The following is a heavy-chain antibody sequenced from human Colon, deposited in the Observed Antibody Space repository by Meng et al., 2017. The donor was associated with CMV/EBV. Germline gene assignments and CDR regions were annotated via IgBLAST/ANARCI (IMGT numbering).Heavy chain of an antibody. CDR3: ARDVMLPAPFFDP. D-gene: IGHD2-2*01. CDR2: IHYSGNT. J-gene: IGHJ5*02. V-gene: IGHV4-61*08. Sequence: SGGSVNSDDDFWSWIRQPPGKGLEWIGYIHYSGNTNYNPSLKSRVTMSIDTSKNQFSLTLFSVTAADTAVYYCARDVMLPAPFFDPWGQGTLVTVSS. CDR1: GGSVNSDDDF.